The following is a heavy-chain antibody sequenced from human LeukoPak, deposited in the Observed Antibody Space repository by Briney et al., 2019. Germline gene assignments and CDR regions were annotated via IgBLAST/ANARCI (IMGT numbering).Heavy chain of an antibody. V-gene: IGHV1-2*02. CDR3: ARDRVGSGWPRPYYFEV. CDR1: GYTLTGYY. J-gene: IGHJ4*02. CDR2: INPNTGAT. D-gene: IGHD6-19*01. Sequence: ASVKVSCKASGYTLTGYYLHWVRQTPGQGLEWMGWINPNTGATHSAQKFQGRITMTRDTSISTAYMDLSRLRSDDTAVYYCARDRVGSGWPRPYYFEVWGQGTLVTVSS.